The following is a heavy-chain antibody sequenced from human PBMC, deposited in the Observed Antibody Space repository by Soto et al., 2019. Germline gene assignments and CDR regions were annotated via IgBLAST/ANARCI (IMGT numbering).Heavy chain of an antibody. CDR2: IKSKTDGGTT. J-gene: IGHJ4*02. CDR1: GFIFSDAW. CDR3: TSGDGGPTGY. V-gene: IGHV3-15*01. D-gene: IGHD1-1*01. Sequence: EVQVVESGGGLVKPGGSLRLSCAASGFIFSDAWMSWVRQAPGKGLEWVGRIKSKTDGGTTDYAAPVKGRFTISRDDSKKTLYLQMNSLKTEDTAVYYCTSGDGGPTGYWGQGTLVTVSS.